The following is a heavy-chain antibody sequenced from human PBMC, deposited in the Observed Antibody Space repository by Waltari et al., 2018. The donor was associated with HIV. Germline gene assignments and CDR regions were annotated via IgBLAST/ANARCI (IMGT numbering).Heavy chain of an antibody. J-gene: IGHJ4*02. V-gene: IGHV3-33*01. CDR1: GFPFRNFS. CDR2: FWSDGAEI. D-gene: IGHD6-6*01. CDR3: ARGYSSSRWIPLYH. Sequence: QVQMVDSGGGGVQPGPALTLSCAVSGFPFRNFSIHWVRQSTGKGLEWLAVFWSDGAEISYADSVKGRFTVSKDSSQKTLYLHLTSLRAEDTALYYCARGYSSSRWIPLYHWGRGTLVTVSS.